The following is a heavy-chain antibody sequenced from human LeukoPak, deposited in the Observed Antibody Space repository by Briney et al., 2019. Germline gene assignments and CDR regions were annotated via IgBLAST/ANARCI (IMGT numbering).Heavy chain of an antibody. CDR3: ARVGLGYAGAFDY. CDR2: IKQDGSEK. CDR1: GFTFSSYG. V-gene: IGHV3-7*01. J-gene: IGHJ4*02. Sequence: GGPLRLSCAASGFTFSSYGMHWVRQAPGKGLEWVANIKQDGSEKYYVDSVKGRFTISRDNAKNSLYLQMNSLRAEDTAVYYCARVGLGYAGAFDYWGQGTLVTVSS. D-gene: IGHD3-16*01.